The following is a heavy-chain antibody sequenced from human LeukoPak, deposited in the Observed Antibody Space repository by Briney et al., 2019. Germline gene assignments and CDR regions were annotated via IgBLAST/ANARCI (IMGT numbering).Heavy chain of an antibody. V-gene: IGHV1-69*04. CDR1: GGTFSSYT. CDR3: ARDLGYYDSSGYWSY. J-gene: IGHJ4*02. CDR2: IIPILGIA. Sequence: VNVSCKASGGTFSSYTISWVRQAPGQGLEWMGRIIPILGIANYAQKFQGRVTITADKSTSTAYMELSSLRSEDTAVYYCARDLGYYDSSGYWSYWGQGTLVTVSS. D-gene: IGHD3-22*01.